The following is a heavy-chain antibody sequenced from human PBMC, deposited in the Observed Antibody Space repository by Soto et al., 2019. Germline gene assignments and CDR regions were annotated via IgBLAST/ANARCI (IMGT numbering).Heavy chain of an antibody. V-gene: IGHV4-31*03. CDR1: GASVTSGGYY. Sequence: QVQLQESGPGLVKPSQTLSVTCTVSGASVTSGGYYWTWIRQHSGKGLEWIGHIYSDGRTYYSPSLXRXLXIXXDMSKNQFSLRLTSVTVADTAVYYCASGYKYPSDYWGQGTLVAVSS. D-gene: IGHD6-25*01. J-gene: IGHJ4*02. CDR3: ASGYKYPSDY. CDR2: IYSDGRT.